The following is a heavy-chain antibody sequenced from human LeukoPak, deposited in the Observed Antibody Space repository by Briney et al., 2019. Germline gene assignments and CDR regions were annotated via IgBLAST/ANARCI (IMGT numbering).Heavy chain of an antibody. Sequence: GGSLRLSCTASGFTFSSYGMHWVRQAPGKGLEWVAVISYDGSNKYYADPVKGRFTISRDNSKNTLYLQMNSLRVEDTAVYYCAKDVRALNDYGSGSSGFYWGQGTLVTVSS. CDR2: ISYDGSNK. CDR3: AKDVRALNDYGSGSSGFY. V-gene: IGHV3-30*18. CDR1: GFTFSSYG. J-gene: IGHJ4*02. D-gene: IGHD3-10*01.